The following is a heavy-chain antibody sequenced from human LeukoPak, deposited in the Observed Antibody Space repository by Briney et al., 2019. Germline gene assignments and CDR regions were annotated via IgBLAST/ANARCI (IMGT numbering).Heavy chain of an antibody. D-gene: IGHD3-10*01. Sequence: SETLSLTCAVYGVSFSGYYWSWLRQPPGKGLEWIGEINHSGSTNYNPSLKSRVTISVDTSKNQSSLKLSSVTAAETAVYYCARGRGLVRGVVPPPLRYWGQGTLVTVSS. CDR2: INHSGST. J-gene: IGHJ4*02. CDR3: ARGRGLVRGVVPPPLRY. CDR1: GVSFSGYY. V-gene: IGHV4-34*01.